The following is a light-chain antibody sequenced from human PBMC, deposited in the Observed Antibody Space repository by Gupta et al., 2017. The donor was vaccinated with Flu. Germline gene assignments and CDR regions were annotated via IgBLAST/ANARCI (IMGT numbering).Light chain of an antibody. Sequence: QPVLTPSSSASASLGSSVKLTCTLSSGHRSYVIAWHQQQPGKAPRYLVKLDGRGGDSKGSGVPDRCSGSSTGTDRSLTISNLQSDDEADYYCETWDSNTRVFGGGTKLTVL. CDR2: LDGRGGD. V-gene: IGLV4-60*03. CDR1: SGHRSYV. CDR3: ETWDSNTRV. J-gene: IGLJ3*02.